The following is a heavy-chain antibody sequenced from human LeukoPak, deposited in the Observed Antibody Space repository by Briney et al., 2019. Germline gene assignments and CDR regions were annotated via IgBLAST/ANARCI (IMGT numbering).Heavy chain of an antibody. D-gene: IGHD4-17*01. CDR3: AKINPWRYGDYGFSFDY. CDR1: GFTFSSYA. Sequence: GGSLRLSCAASGFTFSSYAMSWVRQAPGKGLEWVSAISGSAGSTYFADSVKGRFTISRDNSKNTLYLQMNSLRAEDTAVYYCAKINPWRYGDYGFSFDYWGQGTLVTVSS. J-gene: IGHJ4*02. CDR2: ISGSAGST. V-gene: IGHV3-23*01.